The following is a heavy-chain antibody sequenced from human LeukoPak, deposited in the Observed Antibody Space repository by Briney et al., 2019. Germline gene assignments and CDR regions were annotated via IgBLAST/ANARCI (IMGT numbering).Heavy chain of an antibody. Sequence: SETLSLTCAVYGGSFSGYYWSWIRQPPGKGLEWIGEINHSGSTNCNPSLKSRVTISVDTSKNQFSLKLSSVTAADTAVYYCARASSGWYSYYYAMDVWGQGTTVTVSS. CDR1: GGSFSGYY. CDR2: INHSGST. J-gene: IGHJ6*02. V-gene: IGHV4-34*01. D-gene: IGHD6-19*01. CDR3: ARASSGWYSYYYAMDV.